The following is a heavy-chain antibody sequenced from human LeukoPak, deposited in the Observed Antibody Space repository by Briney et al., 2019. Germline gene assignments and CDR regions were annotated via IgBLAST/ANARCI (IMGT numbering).Heavy chain of an antibody. Sequence: GGSLRLSCAASGFTVSSNYMNWVRQAPGKGLEWVSVIYSGGSTYYADSVKGRFTISRDNSKNTLYLQMNSLRAEDTAVYYCAREGATTAFDYWGQGTLVTVSS. CDR3: AREGATTAFDY. CDR2: IYSGGST. V-gene: IGHV3-53*01. CDR1: GFTVSSNY. D-gene: IGHD1-26*01. J-gene: IGHJ4*02.